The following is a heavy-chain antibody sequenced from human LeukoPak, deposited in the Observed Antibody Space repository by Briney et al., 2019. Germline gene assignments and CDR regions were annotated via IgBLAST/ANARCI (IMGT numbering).Heavy chain of an antibody. V-gene: IGHV3-11*03. D-gene: IGHD4-11*01. CDR2: EDGSSSRT. Sequence: GGSLRLSCAASGFIFSDYYMSWMRQAPGKGLEWLSYEDGSSSRTNYADSVKGRSTISRDNVKNSLYLQMNSLRAEDTAVYFCARRGTDYCTPSSCHPNWFAPWGQGTQVTVSS. J-gene: IGHJ5*02. CDR3: ARRGTDYCTPSSCHPNWFAP. CDR1: GFIFSDYY.